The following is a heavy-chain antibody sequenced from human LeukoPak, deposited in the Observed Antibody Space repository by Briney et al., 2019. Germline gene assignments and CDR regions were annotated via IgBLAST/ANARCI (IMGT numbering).Heavy chain of an antibody. J-gene: IGHJ4*02. CDR3: ARGSGYNWNYIDY. CDR2: INPNSGGT. CDR1: GYTFTGYY. Sequence: ASVKVSCKASGYTFTGYYMHWVRQAPGQGLEWMGWINPNSGGTNYAQKFQGRVTMTRDTSISTAYMELSRLRSDDTAVYYCARGSGYNWNYIDYWGQGTLVTVSS. D-gene: IGHD1-20*01. V-gene: IGHV1-2*02.